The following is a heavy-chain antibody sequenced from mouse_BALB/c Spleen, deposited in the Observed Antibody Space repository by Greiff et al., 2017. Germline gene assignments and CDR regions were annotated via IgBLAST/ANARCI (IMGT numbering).Heavy chain of an antibody. Sequence: VQLQQFGAELVKPGASVKISCKASGYTFTDYNMDWVKQSHGKSLEWIGDINPNYDSTSYNQKFKGKAKLTVEKSSSTVYLELSRLTSDDSAVYYCARGDGYDGFAYWGQGTLVTVSA. CDR1: GYTFTDYN. CDR2: INPNYDST. CDR3: ARGDGYDGFAY. J-gene: IGHJ3*01. D-gene: IGHD2-2*01. V-gene: IGHV1-18*01.